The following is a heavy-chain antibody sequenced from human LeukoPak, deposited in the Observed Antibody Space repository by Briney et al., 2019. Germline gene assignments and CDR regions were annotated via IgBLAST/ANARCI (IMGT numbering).Heavy chain of an antibody. CDR3: ARESAYCSGGSCYSSGMDV. V-gene: IGHV3-30*04. Sequence: HAGTSLRLSCAASGFTFSTYAMHWVRQAGGKGLEWVAVISYDGSNKYYADSVKGRFTVSRDDSKKTLYLQMNSLRAEDTAVYYCARESAYCSGGSCYSSGMDVWGQGTTVTVSS. CDR1: GFTFSTYA. J-gene: IGHJ6*02. D-gene: IGHD2-15*01. CDR2: ISYDGSNK.